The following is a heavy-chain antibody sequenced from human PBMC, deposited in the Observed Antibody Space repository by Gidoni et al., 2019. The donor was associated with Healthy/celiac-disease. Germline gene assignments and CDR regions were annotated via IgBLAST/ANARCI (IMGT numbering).Heavy chain of an antibody. Sequence: QVQLQESGPGLVKPSETLSLTCTVSGGSISSYYWSWIRQPPGKGLEWIGYIYYSGSTNYNPSLKSRVTISVDTSKNQFSLKLSSVTAADTAVYYCARDQGLYYDFWSGYYPESDAFDIWGQGTMVTVSS. CDR1: GGSISSYY. D-gene: IGHD3-3*01. V-gene: IGHV4-59*01. CDR3: ARDQGLYYDFWSGYYPESDAFDI. J-gene: IGHJ3*02. CDR2: IYYSGST.